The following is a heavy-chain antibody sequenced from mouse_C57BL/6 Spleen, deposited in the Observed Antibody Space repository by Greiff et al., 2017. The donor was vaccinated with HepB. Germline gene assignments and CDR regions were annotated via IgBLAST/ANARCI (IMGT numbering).Heavy chain of an antibody. CDR3: ARDSSGLHWFAY. CDR2: ISYDGSN. V-gene: IGHV3-6*01. Sequence: EVKLQESGPGLVKPSQSLSLTCSVTGYSITSGYYWNWIRQFPGNKLEWMGYISYDGSNNYNPSLKNRISITRDPSKNQFFLKLNSVTTEDTATYYCARDSSGLHWFAYWGQGTLVTVSA. D-gene: IGHD3-2*02. J-gene: IGHJ3*01. CDR1: GYSITSGYY.